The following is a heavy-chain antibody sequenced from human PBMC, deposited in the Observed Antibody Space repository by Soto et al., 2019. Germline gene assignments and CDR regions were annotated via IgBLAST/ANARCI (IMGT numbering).Heavy chain of an antibody. J-gene: IGHJ4*02. D-gene: IGHD1-26*01. CDR3: ARDGIVGTTDFFDY. CDR1: GFIFSGYS. CDR2: ISTTSTYI. Sequence: GSLRLSCAGSGFIFSGYSMNWVRQAPGKGLEWVSSISTTSTYIYYADSVKGRFTVSRDNAKNSLYLQMTGLRPGDTAMYYCARDGIVGTTDFFDYWGQGTLVTVSS. V-gene: IGHV3-21*01.